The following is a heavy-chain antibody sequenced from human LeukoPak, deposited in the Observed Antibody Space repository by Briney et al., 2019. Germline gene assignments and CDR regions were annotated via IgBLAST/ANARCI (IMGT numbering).Heavy chain of an antibody. CDR2: ILYSGST. CDR1: GGSISSYY. V-gene: IGHV4-59*12. J-gene: IGHJ6*02. Sequence: SETLSLTCTVSGGSISSYYWSWIRQPPGKGLEWIGYILYSGSTYYNPSLKSRVTISVDTSKNQFSLKLSSVTAADTAVYYCARDEEYYGMDVWGQGTTVTVSS. CDR3: ARDEEYYGMDV.